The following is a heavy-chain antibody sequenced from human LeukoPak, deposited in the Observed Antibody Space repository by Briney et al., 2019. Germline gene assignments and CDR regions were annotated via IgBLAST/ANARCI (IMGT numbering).Heavy chain of an antibody. CDR2: IWSDATNK. D-gene: IGHD4-11*01. J-gene: IGHJ4*02. V-gene: IGHV3-33*08. CDR1: GFTFSHYG. CDR3: ARDAQRGFDYSNSLQY. Sequence: AGSLRLSCATSGFTFSHYGMHWVRQAPGKGLEWVGVIWSDATNKYYADSVKGRFTISRDYSKNSLYLQMSSLRAEDTATYYCARDAQRGFDYSNSLQYWGQGTLVTVSS.